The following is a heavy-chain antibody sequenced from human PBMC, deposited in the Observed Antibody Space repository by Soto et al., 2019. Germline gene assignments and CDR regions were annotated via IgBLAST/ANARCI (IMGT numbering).Heavy chain of an antibody. D-gene: IGHD3-22*01. CDR1: GFTFSSYG. J-gene: IGHJ4*02. V-gene: IGHV3-33*01. Sequence: QVQLVESGGGVVQPGRSLRLSCAASGFTFSSYGMHWVRQAPGKGLEWVAVIWYDGSNKYYADSVKGRFTISRDNSKNTLYLQMNSLRAEDTAVYYCARDRHYYDSSGYHPEYWGQGTLVTVSS. CDR2: IWYDGSNK. CDR3: ARDRHYYDSSGYHPEY.